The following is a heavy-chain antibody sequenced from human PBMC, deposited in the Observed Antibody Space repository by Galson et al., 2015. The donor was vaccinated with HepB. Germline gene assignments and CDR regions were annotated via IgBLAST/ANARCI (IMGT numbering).Heavy chain of an antibody. V-gene: IGHV1-46*04. D-gene: IGHD3-16*01. CDR3: ARSYGNYDNYFDP. Sequence: SVKVSCKASGYTFSDYYIHWVRQAPGQGLEWMGIIYPNAGSTTYLQKLRGRVTMTSDMSTSTVYMELSSLRSEDTAVYYCARSYGNYDNYFDPWGQGTLVTVSS. J-gene: IGHJ5*02. CDR2: IYPNAGST. CDR1: GYTFSDYY.